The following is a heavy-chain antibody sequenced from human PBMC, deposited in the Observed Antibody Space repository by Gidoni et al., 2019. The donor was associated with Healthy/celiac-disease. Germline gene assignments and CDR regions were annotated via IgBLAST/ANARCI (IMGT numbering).Heavy chain of an antibody. V-gene: IGHV3-49*03. CDR1: GSPFGEYA. Sequence: EVQPVVSGRGLLHPGRSLRLSRTASGSPFGEYAMSWSRQAPGKGLEWVEFIRSKDYGGTTEYAASVKGRFTISRDDSKSTADLQMNSLKTEDTAVYYCTREKNAHDSSGYYYYYYYGMDVWGQGTTVTVSS. D-gene: IGHD3-22*01. J-gene: IGHJ6*02. CDR2: IRSKDYGGTT. CDR3: TREKNAHDSSGYYYYYYYGMDV.